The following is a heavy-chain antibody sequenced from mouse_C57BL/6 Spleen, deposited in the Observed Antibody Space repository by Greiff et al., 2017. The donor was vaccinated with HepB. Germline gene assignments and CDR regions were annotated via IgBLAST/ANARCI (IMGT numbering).Heavy chain of an antibody. D-gene: IGHD2-5*01. CDR3: AAPYSNYAWFAY. J-gene: IGHJ3*01. V-gene: IGHV1-26*01. CDR2: INPNNGGT. CDR1: GYTFTDYY. Sequence: EVQLQQSGPELVKPGASVKISCKASGYTFTDYYMNWVKQSHGKSLEWIGDINPNNGGTSYNQKFKGKATLTVDKSSSTAYMELRSLTSEDSAVYYCAAPYSNYAWFAYWGQGTLVTVSA.